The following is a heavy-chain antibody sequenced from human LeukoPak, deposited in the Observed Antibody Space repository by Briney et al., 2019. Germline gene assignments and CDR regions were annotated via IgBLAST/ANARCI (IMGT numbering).Heavy chain of an antibody. CDR3: AGQITRYYDFWSGYVGWFDP. CDR1: GGSISSGGYY. CDR2: IYYSGST. J-gene: IGHJ5*02. Sequence: SETLSLTCTVSGGSISSGGYYWSWIRQHPGKGLEWIGYIYYSGSTYYNPSLKSRVTISVDTSKNQFSLKLSSVTAADTAVYYCAGQITRYYDFWSGYVGWFDPWGQGTLVTVSS. D-gene: IGHD3-3*01. V-gene: IGHV4-31*03.